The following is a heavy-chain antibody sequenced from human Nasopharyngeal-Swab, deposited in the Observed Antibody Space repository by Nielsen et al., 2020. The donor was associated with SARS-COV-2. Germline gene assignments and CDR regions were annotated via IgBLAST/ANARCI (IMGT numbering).Heavy chain of an antibody. J-gene: IGHJ2*01. V-gene: IGHV5-10-1*01. CDR1: GYSFTSNW. D-gene: IGHD1-1*01. Sequence: GSLRLSCKGSGYSFTSNWISWVRQMPAKGLEWMGRSDPSDSYTNYSPSFQGHVTISADKSISTAYLQWSSLKASDTAMYYCAGPGYSAWYFDLWGRGTLVTVSS. CDR3: AGPGYSAWYFDL. CDR2: SDPSDSYT.